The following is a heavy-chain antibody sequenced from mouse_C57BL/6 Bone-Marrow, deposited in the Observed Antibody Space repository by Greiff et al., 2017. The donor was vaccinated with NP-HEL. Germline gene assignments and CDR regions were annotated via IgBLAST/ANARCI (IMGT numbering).Heavy chain of an antibody. D-gene: IGHD6-1*01. Sequence: VQLQQSGAELVRPGASVTLSCKASGYTFTDYEMHWVKQTPVHGLEWIGAIDPETGGTAYNQKFKGKAILTADQSSSTASMELRSLPSEHSAVYDGTRRSYGGFAYWGQGTRVTVSA. CDR1: GYTFTDYE. CDR3: TRRSYGGFAY. J-gene: IGHJ3*01. V-gene: IGHV1-15*01. CDR2: IDPETGGT.